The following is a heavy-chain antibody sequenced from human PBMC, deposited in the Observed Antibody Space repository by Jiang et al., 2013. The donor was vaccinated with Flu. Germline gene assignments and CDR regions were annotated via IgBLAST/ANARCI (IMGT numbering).Heavy chain of an antibody. CDR3: ARASASVSNFGGVWFDP. V-gene: IGHV6-1*01. CDR2: TNYRSKWYN. Sequence: LGRTNYRSKWYNDYAVSVKSRITINPDTSKNQFSLQLNSVTPEDTAVYYCARASASVSNFGGVWFDPWGQGTLVIVSS. J-gene: IGHJ5*02. D-gene: IGHD4-23*01.